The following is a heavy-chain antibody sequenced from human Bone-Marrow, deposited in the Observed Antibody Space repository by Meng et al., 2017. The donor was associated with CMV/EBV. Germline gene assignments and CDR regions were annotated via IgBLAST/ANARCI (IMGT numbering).Heavy chain of an antibody. D-gene: IGHD2-2*01. J-gene: IGHJ6*02. V-gene: IGHV3-74*01. CDR3: ARESRDIVVVPAIDGMDV. CDR1: GFIFSSFW. Sequence: GGSLRLCCAASGFIFSSFWMHWVRQGPGKGLVWVSHINSDGSRTSYADSVKGRFTISRDNAKNTLYLQMNSLRAEDTAVYYCARESRDIVVVPAIDGMDVWGQGTTVTVSS. CDR2: INSDGSRT.